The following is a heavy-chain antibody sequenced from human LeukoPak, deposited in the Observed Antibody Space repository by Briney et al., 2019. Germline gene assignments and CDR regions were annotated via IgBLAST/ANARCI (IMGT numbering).Heavy chain of an antibody. J-gene: IGHJ2*01. CDR2: IRYDGSNK. CDR1: GFTFSSYG. CDR3: ARDRGEGWYFDL. Sequence: GGSLRLSCAASGFTFSSYGMHWVRQAPGKGLEWVAFIRYDGSNKYYADSVKGRFTISRDNSNNTLYLQMNSLRAEDTAVYYCARDRGEGWYFDLWGRGTLVTVSS. V-gene: IGHV3-30*02. D-gene: IGHD3-10*01.